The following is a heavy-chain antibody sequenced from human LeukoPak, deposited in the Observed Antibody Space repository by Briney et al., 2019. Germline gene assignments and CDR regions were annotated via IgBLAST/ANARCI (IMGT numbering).Heavy chain of an antibody. Sequence: SETLSLTCTVSGGSISSSSYYWGWIRQPPGKGLEWIGSIYYSGSTYYNPSLKSRVTISVDTSKNQFSLKLSSVTAADTAVYYCARRVSEWLPLQESPYFDYWGQGTLVTVSS. CDR1: GGSISSSSYY. V-gene: IGHV4-39*01. J-gene: IGHJ4*02. CDR2: IYYSGST. D-gene: IGHD3-3*01. CDR3: ARRVSEWLPLQESPYFDY.